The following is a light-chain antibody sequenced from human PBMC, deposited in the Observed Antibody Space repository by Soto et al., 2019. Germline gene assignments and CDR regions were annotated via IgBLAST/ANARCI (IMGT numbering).Light chain of an antibody. CDR2: NNV. V-gene: IGLV1-44*01. CDR1: TFNIGGNT. Sequence: QSVLTQPPSASGTPGQRVTISCSGSTFNIGGNTVSWYQHLPGTSPKLLIYNNVQRPSGVPDRFSGSKSGTSASLAISGLQSEDESDYYCAAWDDGLNTVLFGGGTQLTVL. J-gene: IGLJ2*01. CDR3: AAWDDGLNTVL.